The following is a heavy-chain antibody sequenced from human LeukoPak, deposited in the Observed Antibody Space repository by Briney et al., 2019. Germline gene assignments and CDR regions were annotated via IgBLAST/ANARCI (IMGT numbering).Heavy chain of an antibody. J-gene: IGHJ4*02. V-gene: IGHV4-30-2*01. Sequence: SETLSLTCAVSGGSISSGGYSWSWIRQPPGKGLEWIGEINHSGSTNYNPSLKSRVTISVDTSKKQFSLKLSSVTAADTAVYYCVTYYFDSSGPKKNYWGQGTLVTVSS. CDR1: GGSISSGGYS. CDR2: INHSGST. CDR3: VTYYFDSSGPKKNY. D-gene: IGHD3-22*01.